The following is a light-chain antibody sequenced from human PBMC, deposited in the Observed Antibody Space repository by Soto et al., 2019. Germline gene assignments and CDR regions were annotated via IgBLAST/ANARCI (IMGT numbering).Light chain of an antibody. CDR1: QSISIY. J-gene: IGKJ4*01. V-gene: IGKV1-39*01. CDR2: AAS. CDR3: QQSYSTPLT. Sequence: IPMTQSPSSLSSSVGDRVTITCRASQSISIYLNWYQQKPGRAPKLLIYAASSLPSGVPSRFSATGSGTDFTLTISSLQPEDFATYFCQQSYSTPLTFGGGTKV.